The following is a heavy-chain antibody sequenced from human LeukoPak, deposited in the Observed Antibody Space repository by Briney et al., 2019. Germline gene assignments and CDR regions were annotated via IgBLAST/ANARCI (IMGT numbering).Heavy chain of an antibody. J-gene: IGHJ4*02. Sequence: SETLSLTCTISGGSITSYHWSSIRQPPGKGLEWIGYIYYSGSTNYNPSLKSRVTISVDTSKNQFSLNLRSVTAADTAVYYCARGSRDGYNHFDYWGQGTLVTVSS. V-gene: IGHV4-59*01. D-gene: IGHD5-24*01. CDR2: IYYSGST. CDR3: ARGSRDGYNHFDY. CDR1: GGSITSYH.